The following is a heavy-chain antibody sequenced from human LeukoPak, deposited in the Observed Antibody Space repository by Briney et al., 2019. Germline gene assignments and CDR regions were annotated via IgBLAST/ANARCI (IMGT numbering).Heavy chain of an antibody. J-gene: IGHJ6*02. Sequence: GGSLRLSCAASGFTFSSYSMNWVRQAPGKGLEWVSSIRGNGENINYADSVKGRFTISRDNSKNTLYLQMNSLRAEDTAVYYCARYDARYGMDVWGQGTTVTVSS. V-gene: IGHV3-21*01. CDR3: ARYDARYGMDV. D-gene: IGHD1-1*01. CDR2: IRGNGENI. CDR1: GFTFSSYS.